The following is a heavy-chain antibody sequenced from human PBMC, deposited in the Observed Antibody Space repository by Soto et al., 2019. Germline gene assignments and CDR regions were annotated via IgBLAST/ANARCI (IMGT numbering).Heavy chain of an antibody. CDR3: AAGDSSDTGDY. CDR1: RATLSTHG. V-gene: IGHV1-69*01. J-gene: IGHJ4*02. CDR2: TIPIIGTT. D-gene: IGHD5-18*01. Sequence: QVQLVQSGAEVKKPGSSVKVSCKASRATLSTHGISWVRQAPGQGLEWMGGTIPIIGTTDYAEKFQGRVKITADESTTTSYMELSSLRPDDTAVYYCAAGDSSDTGDYWGQGTLVTVSS.